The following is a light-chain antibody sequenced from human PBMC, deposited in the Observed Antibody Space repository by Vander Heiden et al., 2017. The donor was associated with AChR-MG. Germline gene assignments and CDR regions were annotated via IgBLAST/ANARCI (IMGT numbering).Light chain of an antibody. CDR2: AAS. V-gene: IGKV1-39*01. CDR3: QQSYTTLWT. Sequence: DIQMTQSPSPLSASVGDRVTITCRASRSISNYLNWYQHKPGTPPKLLISAASSLQSGVPSRFSGRGSGTDFTLTISSLQPEDFATYFCQQSYTTLWTFAQGTKVEIK. CDR1: RSISNY. J-gene: IGKJ1*01.